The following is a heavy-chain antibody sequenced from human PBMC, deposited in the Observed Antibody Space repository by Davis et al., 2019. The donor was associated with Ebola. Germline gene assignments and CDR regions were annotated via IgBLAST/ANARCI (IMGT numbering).Heavy chain of an antibody. Sequence: PGGSLRLSCAASGFTFSSYSMNWVRQAPGKGLEWVSSISSSSSYIYYADSVKGRFTISRDNAKNSLYLQMNSLRAEDTAVYYCARDADGHSGYDHLTYFDYWGQGTLVTVSS. J-gene: IGHJ4*02. V-gene: IGHV3-21*01. CDR3: ARDADGHSGYDHLTYFDY. CDR2: ISSSSSYI. D-gene: IGHD5-12*01. CDR1: GFTFSSYS.